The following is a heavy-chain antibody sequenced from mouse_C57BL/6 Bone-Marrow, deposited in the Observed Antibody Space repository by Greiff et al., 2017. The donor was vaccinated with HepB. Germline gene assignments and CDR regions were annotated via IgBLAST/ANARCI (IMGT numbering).Heavy chain of an antibody. CDR3: ATYDYDDYAMDY. CDR1: GYAFSSSW. V-gene: IGHV1-82*01. Sequence: VHLVESGPELVKPGASVKISCKASGYAFSSSWMNWVKQRPGKGLEWIGRIYPGDGDTNYNGKFKGKATLTADKSSSTAYMQLSSLTSEDSAVYFCATYDYDDYAMDYWGQGTSVTVSS. D-gene: IGHD2-4*01. J-gene: IGHJ4*01. CDR2: IYPGDGDT.